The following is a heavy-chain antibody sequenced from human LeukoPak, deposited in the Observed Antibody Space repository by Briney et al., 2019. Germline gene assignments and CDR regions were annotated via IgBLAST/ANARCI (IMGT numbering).Heavy chain of an antibody. Sequence: ASVKVSCKASGYTFTSYGIGWVRQAPGQGLEWMGWISPYNGNTKYAQKFQGRVIMTTDTSTTTVYMELRSLTSDDTAVYYCAGQGGYAWSWFDPWGQGTLVTVSS. CDR1: GYTFTSYG. D-gene: IGHD3-3*01. CDR2: ISPYNGNT. J-gene: IGHJ5*02. V-gene: IGHV1-18*01. CDR3: AGQGGYAWSWFDP.